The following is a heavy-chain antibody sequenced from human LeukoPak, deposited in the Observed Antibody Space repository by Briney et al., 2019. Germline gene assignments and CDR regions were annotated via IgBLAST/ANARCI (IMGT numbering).Heavy chain of an antibody. CDR3: ASSGTGITMIVVD. CDR1: GGSISSSSYY. J-gene: IGHJ4*02. V-gene: IGHV4-39*01. Sequence: SETLSLTCTVSGGSISSSSYYWGWIRQPPGKGLEGIGSIYYSGSTYYNPSLKSRVTISVDTSKNQFSLKLSSVTAADTAVYYCASSGTGITMIVVDWGQGTLVTVSS. CDR2: IYYSGST. D-gene: IGHD3-22*01.